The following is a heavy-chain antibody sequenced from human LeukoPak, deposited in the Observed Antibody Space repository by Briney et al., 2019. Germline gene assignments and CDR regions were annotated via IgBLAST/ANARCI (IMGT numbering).Heavy chain of an antibody. CDR2: INRYGSSR. CDR3: ARGSSGYLAGYFDS. D-gene: IGHD3-22*01. Sequence: GGSLRLSCAASGFTFSSYWMHWVRQAPGKGLVRVSRINRYGSSRSYADSVKGRFTISRENANNSLYLQMNSLSAEDTAVYYCARGSSGYLAGYFDSWGQGTLVTVSS. CDR1: GFTFSSYW. J-gene: IGHJ4*02. V-gene: IGHV3-74*01.